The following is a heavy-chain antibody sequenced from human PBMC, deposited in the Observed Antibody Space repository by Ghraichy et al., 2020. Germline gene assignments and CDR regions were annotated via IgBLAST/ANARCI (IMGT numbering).Heavy chain of an antibody. D-gene: IGHD3-22*01. CDR3: GRVEYYYDSSGATTPWAFDI. Sequence: ASVKVSCKASGYTSTSYAMHWVRQAPGQRLEWMGWINAGNGNTKYSPKFQGRVTITRDTSASTAYRELSSLISEETAVYYCGRVEYYYDSSGATTPWAFDIWGQGTTVTVSS. J-gene: IGHJ3*02. CDR1: GYTSTSYA. V-gene: IGHV1-3*01. CDR2: INAGNGNT.